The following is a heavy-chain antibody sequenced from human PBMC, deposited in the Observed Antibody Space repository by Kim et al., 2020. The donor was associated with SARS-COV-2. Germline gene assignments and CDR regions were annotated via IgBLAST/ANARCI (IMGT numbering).Heavy chain of an antibody. CDR3: ARDLSPYDILTGYFNY. CDR2: IYYSGST. D-gene: IGHD3-9*01. V-gene: IGHV4-39*07. Sequence: SETLSLTCTVSGGSISSSSYYWGWIRQPPGKGLEWIGSIYYSGSTYYNPSLKSRVTISVDTSKNQFSLKLSSVTAADTAVYYCARDLSPYDILTGYFNYWGQGTLVTVSS. CDR1: GGSISSSSYY. J-gene: IGHJ4*02.